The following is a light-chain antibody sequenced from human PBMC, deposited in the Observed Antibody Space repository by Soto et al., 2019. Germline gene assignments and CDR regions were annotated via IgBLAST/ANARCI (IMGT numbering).Light chain of an antibody. V-gene: IGLV1-44*01. CDR3: AAWDDSRDGLF. CDR1: NSNIGSNT. CDR2: YDN. Sequence: QSVLTQPPSASGTPGQRVTISCSGSNSNIGSNTVNWYQQLPGTAPKLLIYYDNLRPSGVPDRISGSKSGTSASLAISGLQSDDEADYYGAAWDDSRDGLFFGTGTKLTVL. J-gene: IGLJ1*01.